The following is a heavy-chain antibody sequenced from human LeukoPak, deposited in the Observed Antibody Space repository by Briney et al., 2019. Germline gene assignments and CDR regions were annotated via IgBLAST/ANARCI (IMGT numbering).Heavy chain of an antibody. CDR2: IKTDGSSI. CDR3: ASGWYFGVVNA. D-gene: IGHD3-3*01. V-gene: IGHV3-74*01. CDR1: GFTFSNSW. Sequence: GGSVRLSCVGSGFTFSNSWMHWVRQAPGKGLMWVSAIKTDGSSISYVDSVKGRFTISRDNAKNTLYLQMNSLRSEDTAIYYCASGWYFGVVNAWGQGTLVTVSS. J-gene: IGHJ5*02.